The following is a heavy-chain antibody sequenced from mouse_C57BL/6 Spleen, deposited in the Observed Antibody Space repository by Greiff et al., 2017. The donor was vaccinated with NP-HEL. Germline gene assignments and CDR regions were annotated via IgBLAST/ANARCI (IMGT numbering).Heavy chain of an antibody. D-gene: IGHD2-4*01. CDR2: INPNNGGT. CDR3: ARWRGYDYYEGYAMDY. Sequence: EVQLQQSGPELVKPGASVKISCKASGYTFTDYYMNWVKQSHGKSLEWIGDINPNNGGTSYNQKFKGKAKLTVDKSSSTAYMELRSLTSEDSAVYYFARWRGYDYYEGYAMDYWGQGTSVTVSS. CDR1: GYTFTDYY. V-gene: IGHV1-26*01. J-gene: IGHJ4*01.